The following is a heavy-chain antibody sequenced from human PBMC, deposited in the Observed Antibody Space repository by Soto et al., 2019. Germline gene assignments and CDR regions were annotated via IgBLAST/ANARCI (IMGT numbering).Heavy chain of an antibody. CDR1: GGTFSSYA. CDR2: IIPIFGTA. CDR3: ARGPRKMDWFDP. Sequence: GASVKVSCKASGGTFSSYAISWVRQAPGQGLEWMGGIIPIFGTANYAQKFQGRVTITADESTSTAYMELSSLRSEDTAVYYCARGPRKMDWFDPWGQGTLVTVYS. J-gene: IGHJ5*02. V-gene: IGHV1-69*13. D-gene: IGHD2-8*01.